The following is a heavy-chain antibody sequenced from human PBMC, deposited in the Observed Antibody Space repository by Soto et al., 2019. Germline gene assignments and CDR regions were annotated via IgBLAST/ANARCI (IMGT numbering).Heavy chain of an antibody. CDR1: GGAIDSPSYY. J-gene: IGHJ4*02. CDR2: IYYSGST. V-gene: IGHV4-39*01. Sequence: PSETLSLTCTVSGGAIDSPSYYWGWIRQTPGKGLEYIGSIYYSGSTFNNPSLGRRVTISLDAPKKQVSLSLSSATAADTAVYYCARLSGRRFFEYWGQGALVTVSS. D-gene: IGHD6-6*01. CDR3: ARLSGRRFFEY.